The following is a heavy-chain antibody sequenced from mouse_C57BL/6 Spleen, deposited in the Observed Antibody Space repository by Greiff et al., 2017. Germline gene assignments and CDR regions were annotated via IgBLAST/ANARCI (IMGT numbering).Heavy chain of an antibody. CDR1: GYTFTSYW. Sequence: VQLQQPGAELVKPGASVKLSCKASGYTFTSYWMQWVKQRPGQGLEWIGEIDPSDSYTNYNQKFKGKATLTVDTSSSTAYMQLSSLTSEDSAVYYCARLGTDYWGQGTTLTVSS. CDR3: ARLGTDY. J-gene: IGHJ2*01. D-gene: IGHD3-3*01. V-gene: IGHV1-50*01. CDR2: IDPSDSYT.